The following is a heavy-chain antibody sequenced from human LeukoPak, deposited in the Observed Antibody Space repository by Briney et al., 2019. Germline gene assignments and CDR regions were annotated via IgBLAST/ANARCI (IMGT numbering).Heavy chain of an antibody. Sequence: PGGSLRLSCAASRFTFSTYEMNWVRQAPGKGLEWISYISSSGSTIYYADSVKGRFTISRDNAKNSLYLQMNSLRAEDTAVYYCAREVAAAWYTFDYWGQGILVTVSS. V-gene: IGHV3-48*03. CDR2: ISSSGSTI. CDR1: RFTFSTYE. D-gene: IGHD6-13*01. CDR3: AREVAAAWYTFDY. J-gene: IGHJ4*02.